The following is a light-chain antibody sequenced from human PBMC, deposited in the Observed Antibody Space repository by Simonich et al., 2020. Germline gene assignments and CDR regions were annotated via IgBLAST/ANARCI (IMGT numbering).Light chain of an antibody. CDR3: QQYYRTPYT. Sequence: DIVMTQSPNSLAVSLGARATIHCKSSQSVLYSSNNKNYLAWYQQKPGQPPKLIIYWASTRESGVPDRFSGSGSGTDFTLTISSLQAEDVAVYYCQQYYRTPYTLGQGTKLEIK. CDR1: QSVLYSSNNKNY. CDR2: WAS. V-gene: IGKV4-1*01. J-gene: IGKJ2*01.